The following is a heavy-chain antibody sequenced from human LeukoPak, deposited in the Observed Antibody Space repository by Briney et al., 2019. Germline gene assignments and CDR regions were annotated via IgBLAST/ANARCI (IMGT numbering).Heavy chain of an antibody. J-gene: IGHJ3*02. V-gene: IGHV5-51*01. CDR2: IYVGDSDT. Sequence: GESLKISCKGSGNSFTTYWIGWVRQMPGKGLEWMGIIYVGDSDTRYRPSFQGQVTISVDKSINTAYLQWSSLKASDTAMYYCARGWEPYDGFDIWGQGTMVTVSS. D-gene: IGHD1-26*01. CDR1: GNSFTTYW. CDR3: ARGWEPYDGFDI.